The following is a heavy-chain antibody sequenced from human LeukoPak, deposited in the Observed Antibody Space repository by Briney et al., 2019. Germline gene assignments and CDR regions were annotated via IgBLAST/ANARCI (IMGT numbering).Heavy chain of an antibody. Sequence: PVKVSCKASGGTFSSYAISWVRQAPGQGLEWVGGIIPIFGTANYAQKFQGRVTITADESTSTAYMELSSLRSEDTAVYYCARCYGSGSYSNYYYYMDVWGKGTTVTVSS. D-gene: IGHD3-10*01. J-gene: IGHJ6*03. V-gene: IGHV1-69*13. CDR3: ARCYGSGSYSNYYYYMDV. CDR2: IIPIFGTA. CDR1: GGTFSSYA.